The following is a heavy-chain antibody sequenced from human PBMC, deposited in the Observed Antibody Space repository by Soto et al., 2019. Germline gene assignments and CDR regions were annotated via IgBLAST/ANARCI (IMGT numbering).Heavy chain of an antibody. V-gene: IGHV5-51*01. CDR2: IYPGDSDT. CDR3: ARLPYYDSSGYRYYYYGMDV. D-gene: IGHD3-22*01. CDR1: GYSFTSYW. Sequence: GESLKISCKGSGYSFTSYWIGWVRQMPGKGLEWMGIIYPGDSDTRYSPSFQGQVTISADKSISTAYLQWSSLKASDTAMYYCARLPYYDSSGYRYYYYGMDVRGQGTTVTVSS. J-gene: IGHJ6*02.